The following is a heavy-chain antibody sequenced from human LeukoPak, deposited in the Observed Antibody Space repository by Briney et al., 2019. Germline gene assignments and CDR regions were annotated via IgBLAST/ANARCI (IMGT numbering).Heavy chain of an antibody. D-gene: IGHD3-10*01. J-gene: IGHJ5*02. CDR1: GDSISNYF. CDR2: MYYSGST. CDR3: ARTLLSRFDP. V-gene: IGHV4-59*01. Sequence: SETLSLTRTVSGDSISNYFWSWIRQPPGKGLEWIGYMYYSGSTNYNPSLKSRVTISVDTSKNQFSLKLTSVTAADTAVYYCARTLLSRFDPWGQGTLVTVSS.